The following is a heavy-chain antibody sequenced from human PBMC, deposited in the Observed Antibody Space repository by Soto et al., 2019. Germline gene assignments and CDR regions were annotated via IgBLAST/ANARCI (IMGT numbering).Heavy chain of an antibody. CDR3: ASAWGPSYYYGMDV. Sequence: QVQLVQSGAEVKKPGSSVKVSCKASGGTFSSYAIGWVRQAPGQGLEWMGGIIPIFGTADYAQKFQGGVAITADTSTSTAYMELSSLRSEDTAVYYCASAWGPSYYYGMDVWGQGTTVTVSS. CDR1: GGTFSSYA. V-gene: IGHV1-69*14. D-gene: IGHD3-16*01. J-gene: IGHJ6*02. CDR2: IIPIFGTA.